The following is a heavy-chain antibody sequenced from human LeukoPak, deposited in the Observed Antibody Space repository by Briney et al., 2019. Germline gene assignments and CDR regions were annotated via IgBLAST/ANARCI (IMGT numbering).Heavy chain of an antibody. V-gene: IGHV3-15*01. D-gene: IGHD3-9*01. CDR3: TTERLLRYFDY. CDR2: IKSKTDGGTT. J-gene: IGHJ4*02. CDR1: GFTFSNAW. Sequence: PGGSLRLSCAASGFTFSNAWMSWVRQAPGKGLEWVGRIKSKTDGGTTDYAAPVKGRFTISRDDSKYTLYLQMNSLKTEDTAVYYCTTERLLRYFDYWGQGTLVTVSS.